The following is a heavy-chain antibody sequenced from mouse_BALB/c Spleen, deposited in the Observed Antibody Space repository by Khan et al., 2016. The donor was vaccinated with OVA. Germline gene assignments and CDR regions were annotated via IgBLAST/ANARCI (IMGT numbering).Heavy chain of an antibody. Sequence: VQLKESGPGLVKPSQSLSLTCTVTGFSITSGYVWNVLRHFRGKKGKGMVHISYSGSTNYNPSLKSRISITRDTSKNQFFLQLNSVTTEDTATYYCARTARIKYWGQGTTLTVSS. CDR1: GFSITSGYV. J-gene: IGHJ2*01. CDR3: ARTARIKY. D-gene: IGHD1-2*01. CDR2: ISYSGST. V-gene: IGHV3-2*02.